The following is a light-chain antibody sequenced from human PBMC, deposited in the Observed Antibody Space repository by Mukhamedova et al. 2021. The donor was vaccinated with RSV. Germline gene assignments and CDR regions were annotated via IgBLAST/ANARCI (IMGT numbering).Light chain of an antibody. J-gene: IGKJ2*03. CDR3: LQHNTYPYS. Sequence: LAWFQQKPGQAPQRLIYAASTLEGGVPSRFSGSGSGTELSLTISSLQPEDFATYYCLQHNTYPYSFGQGTKLEIK. V-gene: IGKV1-17*03. CDR2: AAS.